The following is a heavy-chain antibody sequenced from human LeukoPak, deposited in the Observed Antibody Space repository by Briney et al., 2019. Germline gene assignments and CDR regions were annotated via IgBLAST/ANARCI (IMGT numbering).Heavy chain of an antibody. Sequence: PSETLSLTCTVSGGSISPYYWSWIRQPPGKGLEWIGYIYYSGSTNYNPSLKSRVTISVDTSKNQFSLRLSSVTAADTAVYYCARDWGVSARPGYMDVWGKGTTVTVSS. D-gene: IGHD6-6*01. V-gene: IGHV4-59*01. CDR2: IYYSGST. J-gene: IGHJ6*03. CDR1: GGSISPYY. CDR3: ARDWGVSARPGYMDV.